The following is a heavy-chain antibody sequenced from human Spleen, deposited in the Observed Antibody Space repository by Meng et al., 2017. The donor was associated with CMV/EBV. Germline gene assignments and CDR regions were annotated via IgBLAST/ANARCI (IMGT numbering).Heavy chain of an antibody. D-gene: IGHD3-16*02. Sequence: GESLKISCAASGFTFSLYTMTWVRQAPGRGLEWVSSISPSSNSIYYAESLKGRFTISRDNAKNSLYLQLKSLRAEDTAIYYCVRQGPEAFIRRRYYFDYWGQGALVTVSS. CDR1: GFTFSLYT. CDR3: VRQGPEAFIRRRYYFDY. V-gene: IGHV3-21*01. CDR2: ISPSSNSI. J-gene: IGHJ4*02.